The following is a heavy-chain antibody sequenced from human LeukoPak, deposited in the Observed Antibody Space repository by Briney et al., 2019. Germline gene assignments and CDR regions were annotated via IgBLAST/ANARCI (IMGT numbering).Heavy chain of an antibody. CDR1: GGSISYYY. D-gene: IGHD4-17*01. V-gene: IGHV4-59*01. CDR3: ARTTSPARYADYQQIDY. CDR2: IIYSGRT. J-gene: IGHJ4*02. Sequence: SETLSLTCTVSGGSISYYYWTWVRQPPGKGLEWIGYIIYSGRTDYNPSLKSRVTMSVDTSRNQFSLRLSSVTAADTAVYYCARTTSPARYADYQQIDYWGQGTLVTVSS.